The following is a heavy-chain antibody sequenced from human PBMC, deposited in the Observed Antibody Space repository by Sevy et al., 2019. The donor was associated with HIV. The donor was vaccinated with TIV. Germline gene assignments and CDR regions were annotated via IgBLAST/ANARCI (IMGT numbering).Heavy chain of an antibody. CDR1: GDCISSNY. V-gene: IGHV4-59*01. Sequence: SETLSLTCTVSGDCISSNYWSWIQQPTGKGLECIGHVYYSGSTNYNPSLKSRVSISVDTSKNQFSLKLSSVTAADTAVYYCARDRSYYDSSGYYSGSAFDIWGQGTMVTVSS. CDR2: VYYSGST. CDR3: ARDRSYYDSSGYYSGSAFDI. D-gene: IGHD3-22*01. J-gene: IGHJ3*02.